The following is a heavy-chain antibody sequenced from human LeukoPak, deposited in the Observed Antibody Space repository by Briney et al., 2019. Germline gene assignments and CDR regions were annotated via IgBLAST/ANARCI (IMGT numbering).Heavy chain of an antibody. V-gene: IGHV4-59*08. Sequence: SETLSLTCTVSGGSITSYYCSWIRQSPGKGLEWIGHIYYNGVTNYNPSLRSRVTMSVDTSKNQFSLKLSSVIAADTAVYYCARHESYGDADWFDPWGQGTLVSVSS. CDR3: ARHESYGDADWFDP. CDR1: GGSITSYY. D-gene: IGHD4-17*01. J-gene: IGHJ5*02. CDR2: IYYNGVT.